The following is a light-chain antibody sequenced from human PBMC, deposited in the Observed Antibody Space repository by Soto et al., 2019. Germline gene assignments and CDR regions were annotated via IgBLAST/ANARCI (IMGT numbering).Light chain of an antibody. V-gene: IGKV3-11*01. CDR1: QSVSSY. J-gene: IGKJ1*01. CDR3: KQRSNWPPTWT. Sequence: EIVLTQSPATLSLSPGERATLSCRASQSVSSYLAWYQQKPGQAPRLLIYDASNRATGIPARFSCSASGTDFTIPLSSLEPEDLAGYYCKQRSNWPPTWTFGNWTKVELK. CDR2: DAS.